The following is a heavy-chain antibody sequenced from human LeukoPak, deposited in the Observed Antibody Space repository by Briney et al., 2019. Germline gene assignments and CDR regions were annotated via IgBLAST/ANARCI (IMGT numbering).Heavy chain of an antibody. D-gene: IGHD6-13*01. V-gene: IGHV3-23*01. CDR2: ISGSGGST. CDR3: AKRRGAAAGSIDY. Sequence: HSGGSLRLSCAASGFTFSSYAMSWVRQAPGKGLEWVSAISGSGGSTYYADSVKGRFTISRDNSKNTLYLQMNSLRAEDTAVYYCAKRRGAAAGSIDYWGQGTLVTDSS. CDR1: GFTFSSYA. J-gene: IGHJ4*02.